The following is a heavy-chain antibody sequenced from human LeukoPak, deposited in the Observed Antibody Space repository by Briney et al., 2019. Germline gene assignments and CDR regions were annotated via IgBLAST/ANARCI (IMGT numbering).Heavy chain of an antibody. D-gene: IGHD4-23*01. J-gene: IGHJ4*02. V-gene: IGHV3-23*01. Sequence: PGGSLRLSCEASGFSFSSYGMSWVRQAPGEGLEWVSGFSASDGSRYYADSVKGRFTISRDNSKNTLYLQMNSLRAEDTAVYCAKNIGGFDYWGQGTLVTVSS. CDR1: GFSFSSYG. CDR3: AKNIGGFDY. CDR2: FSASDGSR.